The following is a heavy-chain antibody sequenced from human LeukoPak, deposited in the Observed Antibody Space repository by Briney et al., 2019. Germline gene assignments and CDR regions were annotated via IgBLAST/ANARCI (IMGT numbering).Heavy chain of an antibody. D-gene: IGHD1-14*01. CDR3: ARVDSPGPNPLDY. V-gene: IGHV1-2*02. CDR2: INPNSGGT. CDR1: GYTFTGYY. J-gene: IGHJ4*02. Sequence: ASVKVSCKASGYTFTGYYMHWVRQAPGQGLEWMGWINPNSGGTNYAQKFQGRVTMTRDTSISTAYMELSRLRSDDTAVYYCARVDSPGPNPLDYWGQGTLVTVSS.